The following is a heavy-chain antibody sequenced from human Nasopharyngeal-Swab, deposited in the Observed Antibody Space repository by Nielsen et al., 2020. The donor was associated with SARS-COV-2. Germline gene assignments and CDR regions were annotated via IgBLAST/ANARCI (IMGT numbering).Heavy chain of an antibody. D-gene: IGHD3-22*01. V-gene: IGHV4-39*01. CDR2: ITYRGPT. CDR1: GASITDNNYY. J-gene: IGHJ4*02. CDR3: ARHSRVTTVVVVTLFDY. Sequence: SETLSLTCTVSGASITDNNYYWAWIRQPPGKGLEWIGSITYRGPTFYNPSLKSRVSISVDASQNQFSLNLWSVTAAHTAVFYCARHSRVTTVVVVTLFDYWGRGSLVTVSS.